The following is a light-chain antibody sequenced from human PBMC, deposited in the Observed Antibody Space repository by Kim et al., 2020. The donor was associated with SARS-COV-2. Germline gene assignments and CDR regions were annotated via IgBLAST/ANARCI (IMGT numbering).Light chain of an antibody. CDR3: QQYCSSPLT. V-gene: IGKV3-15*01. CDR1: QVISSY. CDR2: GAS. J-gene: IGKJ4*01. Sequence: VSREQTATPSWRTRQVISSYLAWYQQKPGQAPRLVIYGASTRATGIPDRFSGSGSGTEFTLTISSLQSEDFAIYYCQQYCSSPLTFGRGTKVDIK.